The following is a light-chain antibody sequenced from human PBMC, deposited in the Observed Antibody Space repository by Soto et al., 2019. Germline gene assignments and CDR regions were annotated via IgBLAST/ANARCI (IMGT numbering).Light chain of an antibody. CDR1: QSVNSDY. J-gene: IGKJ4*01. CDR3: QQYNNWPRAT. V-gene: IGKV3-15*01. CDR2: RTS. Sequence: EIVLTQSPDTLSLSPGERATLSCRASQSVNSDYLAWYQQKPGQAPRLLMFRTSSRATGFPARFSGSGSGTEFNLTISSLQSEDFGVYYCQQYNNWPRATFGGGTKWIS.